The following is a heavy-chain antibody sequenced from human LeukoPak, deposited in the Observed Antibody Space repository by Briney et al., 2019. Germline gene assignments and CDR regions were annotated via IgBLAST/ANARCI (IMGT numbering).Heavy chain of an antibody. V-gene: IGHV1-46*01. CDR2: INPSGGST. Sequence: ASVKVSCKASGYTFTSYYMHWVRQAPGQGLEWMGIINPSGGSTSYAQKFQGRVTMTRDMSTRTVYMELSSLRSEDTAVYYCARDGIAVAGTPYFDYWGQGTLVTVSS. CDR1: GYTFTSYY. CDR3: ARDGIAVAGTPYFDY. J-gene: IGHJ4*02. D-gene: IGHD6-19*01.